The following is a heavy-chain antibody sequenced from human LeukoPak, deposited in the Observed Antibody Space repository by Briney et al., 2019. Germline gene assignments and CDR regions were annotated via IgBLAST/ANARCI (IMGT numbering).Heavy chain of an antibody. D-gene: IGHD2-2*02. Sequence: GGSLRLSCAASGFTFSSYWMSWVRQAPGKGLEWVANIKQDGSGKYYVDAVKGRFTISRDNAKNSLYLQMNSLRAKDTAVYYCARDIVVVPAAIYYFDYWGQGTLVTVSS. V-gene: IGHV3-7*01. CDR2: IKQDGSGK. CDR1: GFTFSSYW. CDR3: ARDIVVVPAAIYYFDY. J-gene: IGHJ4*02.